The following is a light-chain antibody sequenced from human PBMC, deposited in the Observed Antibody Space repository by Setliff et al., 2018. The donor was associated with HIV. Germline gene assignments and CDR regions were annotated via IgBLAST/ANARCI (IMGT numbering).Light chain of an antibody. J-gene: IGLJ2*01. Sequence: QSVLTQPASMSGSPGQSITISCTGTSSDVGGYNYVSWYQQHPGKAPKLMIHDVSNRPSGVSNRLSGSKSGNTASLTISGLQAEDEADYYCSSYTGSSTLFGGGTKVTVL. CDR3: SSYTGSSTL. V-gene: IGLV2-14*01. CDR2: DVS. CDR1: SSDVGGYNY.